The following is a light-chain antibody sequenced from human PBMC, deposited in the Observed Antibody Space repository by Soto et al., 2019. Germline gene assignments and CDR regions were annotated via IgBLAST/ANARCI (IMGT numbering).Light chain of an antibody. CDR2: EVS. J-gene: IGLJ1*01. V-gene: IGLV2-23*02. Sequence: QSALTQPASVSGSPGQSITISCTGTSSDVGSYNLVSWYQQHPGKAPKLMIYEVSKRPSGVSNRFSGSKSGNTASLTISGLQAEDEANYYCCSCAGCSTPYVFGTGTKVPVL. CDR3: CSCAGCSTPYV. CDR1: SSDVGSYNL.